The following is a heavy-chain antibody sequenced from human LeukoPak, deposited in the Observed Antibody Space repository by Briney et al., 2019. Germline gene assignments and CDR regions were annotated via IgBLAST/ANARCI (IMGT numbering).Heavy chain of an antibody. CDR3: ARTHPKYCSGGSCYLFDY. V-gene: IGHV4-59*01. CDR2: IYYSGST. Sequence: SETLSLTCTVSGGSISSYYWSWIRQPPGKGLEGLGYIYYSGSTNYNPSLKSRVTISVETSKNQFSLKLSSVTAADTAVYYCARTHPKYCSGGSCYLFDYWGQGTLVTVSS. D-gene: IGHD2-15*01. CDR1: GGSISSYY. J-gene: IGHJ4*02.